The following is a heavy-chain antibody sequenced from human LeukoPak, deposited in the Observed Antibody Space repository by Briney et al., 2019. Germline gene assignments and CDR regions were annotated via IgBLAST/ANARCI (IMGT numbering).Heavy chain of an antibody. J-gene: IGHJ4*02. V-gene: IGHV4-59*01. CDR1: GGSISSYY. CDR3: AGGFDSNPDY. Sequence: SETLSLTCTVSGGSISSYYWSWIRQSPGKGLEWIGYIFYSGSTNYNPSLKSRVTISIDTSKNHFSLKLGSVTAADTAVYYCAGGFDSNPDYWGQGTLVTVSS. D-gene: IGHD3-16*01. CDR2: IFYSGST.